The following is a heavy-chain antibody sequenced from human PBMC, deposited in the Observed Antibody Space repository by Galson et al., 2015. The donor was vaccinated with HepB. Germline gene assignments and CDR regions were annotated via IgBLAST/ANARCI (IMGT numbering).Heavy chain of an antibody. CDR3: ASVERGEWYSFYYYDMDV. CDR2: IKEDGSEK. CDR1: EFILSMYW. J-gene: IGHJ6*02. V-gene: IGHV3-7*05. D-gene: IGHD3-10*01. Sequence: SLRLSCAASEFILSMYWMNWVRQAPGRGLEWVANIKEDGSEKNYVDSVKGRFTIARDNAKNSLYLQMNSLRAEDTAVYYCASVERGEWYSFYYYDMDVCGRGTTLTVSS.